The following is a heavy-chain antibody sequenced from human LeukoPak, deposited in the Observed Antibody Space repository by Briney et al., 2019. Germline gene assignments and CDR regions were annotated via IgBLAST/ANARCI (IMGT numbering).Heavy chain of an antibody. J-gene: IGHJ4*02. CDR1: GFTFRSHA. Sequence: GGSLRLSCVGSGFTFRSHAMSWVRQAPEKGLEFVSGIYENGGTTYYADSVKGRFSNSRDNSKNTLYLQMNSLRAEDTAVYYCAKDLQYFDWLLAFDYWGQGTLVTVSS. V-gene: IGHV3-23*01. D-gene: IGHD3-9*01. CDR2: IYENGGTT. CDR3: AKDLQYFDWLLAFDY.